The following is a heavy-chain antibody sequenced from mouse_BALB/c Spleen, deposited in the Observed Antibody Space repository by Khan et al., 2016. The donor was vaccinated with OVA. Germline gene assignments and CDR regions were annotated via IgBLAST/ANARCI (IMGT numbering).Heavy chain of an antibody. D-gene: IGHD1-1*02. Sequence: QVQLQQSGAELVKPGASVKMSCKASGYTFSSYWIHWVKQRPGQGLEWIGVIDPSDSYSTYSLSLKGKATLTVDTSSSTAYMQLSSLTSEDSAVYYCTRVPYYGATYVYFDVWGAGTTVTVSS. CDR3: TRVPYYGATYVYFDV. J-gene: IGHJ1*01. CDR2: IDPSDSYS. CDR1: GYTFSSYW. V-gene: IGHV1S127*01.